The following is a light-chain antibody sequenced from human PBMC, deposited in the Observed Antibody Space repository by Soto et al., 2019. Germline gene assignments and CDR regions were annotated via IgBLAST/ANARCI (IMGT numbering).Light chain of an antibody. CDR3: YSYADSRDGV. Sequence: QSALTQPASVSGSPGQSITISCTGTSSDVGSYNLVSWYQQHPGRAPKVMIYEVSHRPSGLSSRFSGSKSGNTASLTISGLQAEDEADYYCYSYADSRDGVFGGGTKLTVL. J-gene: IGLJ3*02. V-gene: IGLV2-23*02. CDR1: SSDVGSYNL. CDR2: EVS.